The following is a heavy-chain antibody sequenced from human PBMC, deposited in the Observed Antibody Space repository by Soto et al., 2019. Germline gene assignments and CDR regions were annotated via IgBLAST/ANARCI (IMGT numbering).Heavy chain of an antibody. J-gene: IGHJ6*02. Sequence: GGSLRLCCAASGFSGSSNYMRWVGQGPGKGLEWVSVIYSGGSTYYADSVKGRFTISRDNSKNTLYLQMNSLRAEDTAVYYCARPYYYDSSGYPYYYYGMDVWGQGTTVTVSS. CDR2: IYSGGST. CDR1: GFSGSSNY. CDR3: ARPYYYDSSGYPYYYYGMDV. V-gene: IGHV3-66*04. D-gene: IGHD3-22*01.